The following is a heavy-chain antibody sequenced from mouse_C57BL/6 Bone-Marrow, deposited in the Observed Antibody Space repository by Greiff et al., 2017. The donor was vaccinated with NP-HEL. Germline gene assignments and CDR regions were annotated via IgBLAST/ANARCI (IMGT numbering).Heavy chain of an antibody. V-gene: IGHV14-4*01. CDR1: GYTFTSYW. D-gene: IGHD2-2*01. J-gene: IGHJ2*01. Sequence: VQLQQPGADLVKPGASVKLSCKASGYTFTSYWMHWVKQRPEQGLEWIGWIDPENGDTEYASKFQGKATITADTSSNTAYLQLSSLTSEDTAVYYCTGVTTDYWGQGTTLTVSS. CDR3: TGVTTDY. CDR2: IDPENGDT.